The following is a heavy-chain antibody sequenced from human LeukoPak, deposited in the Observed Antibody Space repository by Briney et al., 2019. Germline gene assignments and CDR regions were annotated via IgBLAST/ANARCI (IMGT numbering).Heavy chain of an antibody. D-gene: IGHD3-16*01. CDR3: ARDPSGDRFQYYDH. J-gene: IGHJ1*01. Sequence: GGSLRLSCAASEFTFSHYGILWVRQAPGKGLEWVASVTTIDPRVYYADSVRGRFTISRDTANNSVFLDMNALTAKDTGVYYCARDPSGDRFQYYDHWGQGALVTVSS. V-gene: IGHV3-21*01. CDR1: EFTFSHYG. CDR2: VTTIDPRV.